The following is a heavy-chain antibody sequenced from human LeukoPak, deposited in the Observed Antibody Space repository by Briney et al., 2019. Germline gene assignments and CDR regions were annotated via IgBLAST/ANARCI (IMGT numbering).Heavy chain of an antibody. V-gene: IGHV4-39*07. CDR1: GGSISSSSYY. Sequence: SETLSLTCTVSGGSISSSSYYWGWIRQPPGKGLEWIGSIYYSGSTYYNPSLKSRVTISVDTSKNQFSLKLSSVTAADTAVYYCARQTGWFDPWGQGTLVTVSS. J-gene: IGHJ5*02. CDR2: IYYSGST. CDR3: ARQTGWFDP.